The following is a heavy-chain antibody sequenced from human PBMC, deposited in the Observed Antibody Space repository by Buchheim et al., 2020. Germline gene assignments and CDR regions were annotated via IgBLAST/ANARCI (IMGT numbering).Heavy chain of an antibody. J-gene: IGHJ4*02. D-gene: IGHD5-24*01. V-gene: IGHV4-34*01. CDR3: ARGRRDGYNYKLDY. Sequence: QVQLQQWGAGLLKPSETLSLTCAVYGGSFSGYYWCWIRQPPGKGLEWIGEINHSGSTNYNPSLKSRVTISVDTSKNQFSLKLSSVTAADTAVYYCARGRRDGYNYKLDYWGQGTL. CDR2: INHSGST. CDR1: GGSFSGYY.